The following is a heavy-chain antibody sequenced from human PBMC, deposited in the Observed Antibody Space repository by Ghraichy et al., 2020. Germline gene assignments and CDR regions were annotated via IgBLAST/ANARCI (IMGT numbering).Heavy chain of an antibody. J-gene: IGHJ3*01. CDR3: ARNSSSSPGLPAGAFEL. CDR2: IYYVGSA. D-gene: IGHD6-13*01. Sequence: SETLSLTCTVSGDSLSSGYNYWAWVRQPPGGGLEWIGSIYYVGSASYNPSLKSRVTIFVDTSKKQIFLRLTSVTVADTVVYYCARNSSSSPGLPAGAFELWGQGKMVRVSS. CDR1: GDSLSSGYNY. V-gene: IGHV4-39*01.